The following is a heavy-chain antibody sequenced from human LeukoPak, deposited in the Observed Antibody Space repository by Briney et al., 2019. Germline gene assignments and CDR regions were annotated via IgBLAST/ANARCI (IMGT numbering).Heavy chain of an antibody. CDR1: GFTFTNYG. D-gene: IGHD2-2*01. CDR3: ARDCSSTSCYPLHDAFDI. J-gene: IGHJ3*02. Sequence: GGSLRLSCGASGFTFTNYGMHWVRQAPGKGLEWVAFIRNDGSNKYYAESVKGRFTISRDNAKNSLYLQMNSLRAEDTALYYCARDCSSTSCYPLHDAFDIWGQGTMVTVSS. V-gene: IGHV3-30*02. CDR2: IRNDGSNK.